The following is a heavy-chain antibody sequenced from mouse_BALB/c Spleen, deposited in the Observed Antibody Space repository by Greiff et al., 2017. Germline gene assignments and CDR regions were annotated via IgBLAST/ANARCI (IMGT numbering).Heavy chain of an antibody. Sequence: VQLVESGPGLVAPSQSLSITCTVSGFSLTGYGVNWVRQPPGKGLEWLGMIWGDGSTDYNSALKSRLSISKDNSKSQVFLKMNSLQTDDTARYYCARDWTMITTEKYAMDYWGQGTSVTVSS. CDR3: ARDWTMITTEKYAMDY. CDR1: GFSLTGYG. V-gene: IGHV2-6-7*01. J-gene: IGHJ4*01. CDR2: IWGDGST. D-gene: IGHD2-4*01.